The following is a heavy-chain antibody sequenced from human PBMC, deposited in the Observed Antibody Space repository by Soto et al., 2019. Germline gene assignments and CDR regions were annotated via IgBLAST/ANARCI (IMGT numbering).Heavy chain of an antibody. V-gene: IGHV4-59*01. D-gene: IGHD2-15*01. CDR2: FYHSGNT. Sequence: SETLSLTCTVSGDSIRKYYWSWIRQPPGNGLEWIGYFYHSGNTNYNPSLKSRVTISEETTKNQFSLKLSSVTAADTAVYYCARRDCSGGSCALDYWGQGIPVTVSS. J-gene: IGHJ4*02. CDR3: ARRDCSGGSCALDY. CDR1: GDSIRKYY.